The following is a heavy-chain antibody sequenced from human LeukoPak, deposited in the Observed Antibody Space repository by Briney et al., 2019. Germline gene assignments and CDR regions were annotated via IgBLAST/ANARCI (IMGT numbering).Heavy chain of an antibody. J-gene: IGHJ4*02. V-gene: IGHV3-7*01. CDR1: GFIFSNYW. Sequence: GGSLRLSCAGSGFIFSNYWMSWVRQAPGKGLEWVANIKKDESEKNYVDSVKGRFTISRDNAKNSLYLQMNSLRVEDTAVYYCATLHPDFDYWGQGTLVTVSS. CDR2: IKKDESEK. CDR3: ATLHPDFDY.